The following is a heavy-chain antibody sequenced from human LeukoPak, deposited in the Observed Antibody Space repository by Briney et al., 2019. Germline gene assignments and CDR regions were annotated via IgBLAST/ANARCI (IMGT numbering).Heavy chain of an antibody. Sequence: SGGSLRLSCAASGFTVSSNYMSWVRQAPGKGLEWVSVIYSGGSTYYADSVKGRFTISRDNSKNTLYLQMNSLRAEDTAVYYCSTLGLLWFGELLDADYWGQGTLVTVSS. CDR1: GFTVSSNY. CDR2: IYSGGST. CDR3: STLGLLWFGELLDADY. D-gene: IGHD3-10*01. J-gene: IGHJ4*02. V-gene: IGHV3-66*01.